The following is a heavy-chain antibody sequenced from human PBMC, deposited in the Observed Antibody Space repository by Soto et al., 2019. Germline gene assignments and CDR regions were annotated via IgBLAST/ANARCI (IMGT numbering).Heavy chain of an antibody. J-gene: IGHJ3*02. CDR2: IYYSGST. CDR1: GGSISSYY. D-gene: IGHD3-10*01. CDR3: ARDSKKRDITMFRGVSHYDDFDI. Sequence: SETLSLTCTVSGGSISSYYWSWIRQPPGKGLEWIGYIYYSGSTNYNPSLKSRVTISVDTSKNQFSLKLSSVTAADTAVYYCARDSKKRDITMFRGVSHYDDFDIWGQGTMVTVAS. V-gene: IGHV4-59*01.